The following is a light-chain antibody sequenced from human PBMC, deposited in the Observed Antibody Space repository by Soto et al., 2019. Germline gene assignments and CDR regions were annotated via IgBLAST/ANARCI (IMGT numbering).Light chain of an antibody. CDR3: QRYTSYSRT. V-gene: IGKV1-5*03. CDR1: QSISSW. Sequence: DIQMTQSPSTLSASVGDRVTITCRASQSISSWLAWYQQKPGKAPKLLIYKASSLESGVPSRFSGSGSGTEFTLTISSLQPDDFATYSCQRYTSYSRTFGPGTKVEIK. J-gene: IGKJ1*01. CDR2: KAS.